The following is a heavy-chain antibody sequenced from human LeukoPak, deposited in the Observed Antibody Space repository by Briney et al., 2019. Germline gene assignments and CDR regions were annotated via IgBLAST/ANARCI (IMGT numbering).Heavy chain of an antibody. J-gene: IGHJ4*02. V-gene: IGHV4-34*01. CDR3: ARTPDGYKSYYFDY. CDR2: INHSGST. Sequence: SETLSLTCAVYGGSFSGYYWSWIRQPPGKGLEWIGEINHSGSTNYNPPLKSRVTISVDTSKNQFSLKLSSVTAADTAVYYCARTPDGYKSYYFDYWGQGTLVTVSS. D-gene: IGHD5-24*01. CDR1: GGSFSGYY.